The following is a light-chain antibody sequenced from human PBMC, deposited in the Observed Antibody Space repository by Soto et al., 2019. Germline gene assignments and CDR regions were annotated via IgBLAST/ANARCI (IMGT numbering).Light chain of an antibody. CDR1: SSDVGGYNY. CDR2: EVS. CDR3: SSFTSSSTPV. Sequence: QSALTQPASVSGSLGQSITISCTGSSSDVGGYNYVSWYQQHPGRAPKLMIYEVSNRPSGVSNRFSGSKSGNTASLTISGLQAEDEADYYCSSFTSSSTPVLGGGTKLTVL. J-gene: IGLJ3*02. V-gene: IGLV2-14*01.